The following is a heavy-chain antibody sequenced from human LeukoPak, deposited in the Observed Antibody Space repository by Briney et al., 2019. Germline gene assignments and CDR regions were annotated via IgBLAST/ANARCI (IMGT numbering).Heavy chain of an antibody. CDR1: GGSISSSSYY. J-gene: IGHJ1*01. V-gene: IGHV4-39*01. CDR3: ARHLAEYFQH. CDR2: IYYSGST. Sequence: SETLSLTCTVSGGSISSSSYYWGWIRQPPGKGLEWIGSIYYSGSTYYNPSLKSRVTISVDTSKNQSSLKLSSVTAADTAVHYCARHLAEYFQHWGQGTLVTVSS.